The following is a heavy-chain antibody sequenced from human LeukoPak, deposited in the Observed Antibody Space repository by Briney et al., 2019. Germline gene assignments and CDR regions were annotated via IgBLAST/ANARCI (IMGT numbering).Heavy chain of an antibody. CDR2: VDPEDGET. Sequence: ASVKISCKVSGYTFTDYYMHWVQQAPGKGLEWMGLVDPEDGETIYAEKFQGRVTITADTSTDTAYMELSSPRSEDTAVYYCATRGYSYGYNYWGQGTLVTVSS. J-gene: IGHJ4*02. V-gene: IGHV1-69-2*01. CDR1: GYTFTDYY. D-gene: IGHD5-18*01. CDR3: ATRGYSYGYNY.